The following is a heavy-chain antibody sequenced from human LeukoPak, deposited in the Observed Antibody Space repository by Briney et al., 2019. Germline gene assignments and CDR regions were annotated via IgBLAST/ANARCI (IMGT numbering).Heavy chain of an antibody. J-gene: IGHJ4*02. CDR1: GFTFSDSA. D-gene: IGHD1-26*01. CDR3: ASPSIVGVTSL. Sequence: GGSLRLSCAASGFTFSDSAMHWVRQASGKGLEWVGRIRTKPNGYATAYPASVKGRFTIPRDDSKSTAYLQMNSLKIEDTAVYCCASPSIVGVTSLWGQGTLVTVSS. CDR2: IRTKPNGYAT. V-gene: IGHV3-73*01.